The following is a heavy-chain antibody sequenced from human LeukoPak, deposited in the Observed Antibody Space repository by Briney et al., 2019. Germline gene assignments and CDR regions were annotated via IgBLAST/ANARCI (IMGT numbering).Heavy chain of an antibody. V-gene: IGHV3-64D*06. CDR2: SSSNGGST. CDR3: VNQISGWVY. D-gene: IGHD6-19*01. J-gene: IGHJ4*02. Sequence: GGTLRLSWRGSGFPFRTLPIHWFPQAPEKGLEYVSGSSSNGGSTYYADSVKGGFTISRDNSKNTLYLQMSSLRPEDTAVYYCVNQISGWVYWGQGTLVTVSS. CDR1: GFPFRTLP.